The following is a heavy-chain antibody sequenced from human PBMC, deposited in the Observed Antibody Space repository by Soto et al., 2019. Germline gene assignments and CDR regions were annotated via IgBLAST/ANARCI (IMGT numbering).Heavy chain of an antibody. CDR1: GGSINSGDYY. Sequence: QVQLQESGPGLVKPSETLSLTCTVSGGSINSGDYYWSWIRQPPGKGLEWIGYIYYSGSTQYHPYIKSRVTISVGTSKHQLARKLTSVTAAHTAVYYCARVSPWNTVFGVVYGVDVWGQGTTVT. D-gene: IGHD3-3*01. V-gene: IGHV4-30-4*01. CDR3: ARVSPWNTVFGVVYGVDV. CDR2: IYYSGST. J-gene: IGHJ6*02.